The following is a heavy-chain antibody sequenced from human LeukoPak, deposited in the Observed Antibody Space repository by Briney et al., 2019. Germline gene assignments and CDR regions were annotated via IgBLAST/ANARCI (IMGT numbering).Heavy chain of an antibody. CDR2: ISGSGDST. CDR1: GFTFSSYG. D-gene: IGHD3-22*01. Sequence: GGSLRLSCAASGFTFSSYGMSWVRQAPGKGLEWASAISGSGDSTYYADSVKGRFTISRDNSKNTLYLQMNSLRAEDTAVYYCVKVGYYNDSSGYYLDYFDYWGQGTLVTVSS. V-gene: IGHV3-23*01. J-gene: IGHJ4*02. CDR3: VKVGYYNDSSGYYLDYFDY.